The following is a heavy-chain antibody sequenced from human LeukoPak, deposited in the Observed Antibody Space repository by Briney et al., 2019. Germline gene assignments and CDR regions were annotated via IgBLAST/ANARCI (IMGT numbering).Heavy chain of an antibody. D-gene: IGHD1-26*01. J-gene: IGHJ5*02. V-gene: IGHV4-39*07. CDR3: ATNPLYSGSSPPDWFDP. CDR2: IYYSGST. Sequence: SETLSLTCTVSGGSISSSSYYWGWIRQPPGKGLEWIGSIYYSGSTYYNPSLKSRVAISVDTSKNQFSLKLSSVTAADTAVYYCATNPLYSGSSPPDWFDPWGQGTLVTVSS. CDR1: GGSISSSSYY.